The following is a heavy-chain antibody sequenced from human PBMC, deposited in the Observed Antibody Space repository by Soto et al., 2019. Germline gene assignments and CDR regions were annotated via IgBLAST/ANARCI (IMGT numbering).Heavy chain of an antibody. CDR2: IYYSGST. D-gene: IGHD2-15*01. CDR1: GGSISSGGYY. Sequence: PSETLSLTCTVSGGSISSGGYYWSWIRHHPGKGLEWIGYIYYSGSTYYNPSLKSRVTISVDTSKNQFSLKLSSVTAADTAVYYCARAVVVVAATRVFDAFDIWGQGTMVTVSS. CDR3: ARAVVVVAATRVFDAFDI. J-gene: IGHJ3*02. V-gene: IGHV4-31*03.